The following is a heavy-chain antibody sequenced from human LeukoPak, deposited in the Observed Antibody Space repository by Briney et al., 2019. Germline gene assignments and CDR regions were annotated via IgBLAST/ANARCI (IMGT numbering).Heavy chain of an antibody. CDR1: GGSISSYY. D-gene: IGHD2-2*01. CDR3: ARSRSSRMGSDAFDI. CDR2: IYTSGST. V-gene: IGHV4-4*07. Sequence: SETLCLTCTVSGGSISSYYWSWIRQPAGKGLEWIGRIYTSGSTNYNPSLKSRVTMSVDTSKNQFSLKLSSVTAADTAVYYCARSRSSRMGSDAFDIWGQGTMVTVSS. J-gene: IGHJ3*02.